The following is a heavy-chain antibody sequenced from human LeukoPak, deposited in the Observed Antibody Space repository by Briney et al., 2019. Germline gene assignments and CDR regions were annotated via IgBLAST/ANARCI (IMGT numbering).Heavy chain of an antibody. Sequence: GESLQISCKGFGYSFSSYWIGWVRQMPGKGLEWMGIIYPGGSDTRYSPSFQGQVTISADKSISTAYLQWSSLKASDTAMYYCARHYYDSPGGAFDIWGQGTMVTVSS. CDR3: ARHYYDSPGGAFDI. CDR2: IYPGGSDT. CDR1: GYSFSSYW. V-gene: IGHV5-51*01. D-gene: IGHD3-22*01. J-gene: IGHJ3*02.